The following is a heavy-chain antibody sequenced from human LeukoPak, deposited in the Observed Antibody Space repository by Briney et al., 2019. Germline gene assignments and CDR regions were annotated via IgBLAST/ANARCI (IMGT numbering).Heavy chain of an antibody. J-gene: IGHJ4*02. D-gene: IGHD4-11*01. V-gene: IGHV3-21*01. CDR1: GFTFSGYS. CDR2: ISSSSSYI. Sequence: GGSLRLSCAASGFTFSGYSMNWVRQAPGKGLEWVSSISSSSSYIYYADSVKGRFTISRDNAKNSLYLQMNSLRAEDTAVYYCARDGSRSNYVGGVSYWGQGTLVTVSS. CDR3: ARDGSRSNYVGGVSY.